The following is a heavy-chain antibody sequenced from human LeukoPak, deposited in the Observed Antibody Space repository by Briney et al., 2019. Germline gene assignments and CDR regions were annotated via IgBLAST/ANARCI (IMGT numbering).Heavy chain of an antibody. V-gene: IGHV4/OR15-8*01. CDR1: GASIASHSW. Sequence: SETLSLTCAVSGASIASHSWWSWVRQPPGKGLEWIGEVYHSGGADYKPSLKSRVTISVDTSRNHFSLKLTSVTAADTAVYFCAYNRNFALDNWGQGTLVTVSS. CDR2: VYHSGGA. CDR3: AYNRNFALDN. J-gene: IGHJ4*01. D-gene: IGHD1-14*01.